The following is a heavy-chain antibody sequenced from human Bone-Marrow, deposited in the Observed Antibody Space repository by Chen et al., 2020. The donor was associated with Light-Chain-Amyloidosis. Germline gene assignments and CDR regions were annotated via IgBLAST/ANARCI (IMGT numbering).Heavy chain of an antibody. CDR1: GYTFPNYW. V-gene: IGHV5-51*01. J-gene: IGHJ4*02. Sequence: EVQLEQSGPEVIKPGESLKISCKGSGYTFPNYWIGWVRQMPGKGLEWMGVIYPDDSDARYSPSFEGQVTISADKSITTASLQWRSLKASDTAMYYCARRRDGYNFDYWGQGTLVTVSS. CDR2: IYPDDSDA. D-gene: IGHD5-12*01. CDR3: ARRRDGYNFDY.